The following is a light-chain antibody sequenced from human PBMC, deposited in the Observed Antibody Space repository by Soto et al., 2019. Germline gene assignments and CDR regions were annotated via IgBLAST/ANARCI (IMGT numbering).Light chain of an antibody. CDR1: QSVSSAY. Sequence: EIVLTQSPGTLSLSPGERATLSCRASQSVSSAYLAWYQQRPGQAPRLLIYAASTRATGIPDRFSGSGSGTDFTLTISRLEPEDFAVYYCQKSHNSFTFGQGTRLEIK. J-gene: IGKJ5*01. CDR2: AAS. V-gene: IGKV3-20*01. CDR3: QKSHNSFT.